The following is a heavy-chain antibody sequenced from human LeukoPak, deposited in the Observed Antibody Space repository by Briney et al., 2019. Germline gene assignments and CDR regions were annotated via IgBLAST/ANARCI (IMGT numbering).Heavy chain of an antibody. CDR1: SGSISSGSYG. CDR3: ARRKYGSGSYYTKALDY. D-gene: IGHD3-10*01. CDR2: IYYSGHT. Sequence: SGTLSLACTVSSGSISSGSYGWGWIRQHPGKGPEWIGSIYYSGHTYYNSSLKSRVTISVDTSKNQFSLKLSSVTAADTAVYYCARRKYGSGSYYTKALDYWGQGTLVTVSS. V-gene: IGHV4-39*07. J-gene: IGHJ4*02.